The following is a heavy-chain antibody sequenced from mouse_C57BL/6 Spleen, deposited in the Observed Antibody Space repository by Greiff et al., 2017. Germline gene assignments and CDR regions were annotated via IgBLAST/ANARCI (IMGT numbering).Heavy chain of an antibody. Sequence: QVQLQQSGAELVRPGASVTLSCKASGYTFTDYEMHWVKQTPVHGLEWIGAIDPETGGTAYNQKFKGKAILTADKSSSTAYMELRSLTSEYSAVYYCTRSFITTVVATPFDYWGQGTTLTVSS. CDR2: IDPETGGT. D-gene: IGHD1-1*01. CDR1: GYTFTDYE. V-gene: IGHV1-15*01. J-gene: IGHJ2*01. CDR3: TRSFITTVVATPFDY.